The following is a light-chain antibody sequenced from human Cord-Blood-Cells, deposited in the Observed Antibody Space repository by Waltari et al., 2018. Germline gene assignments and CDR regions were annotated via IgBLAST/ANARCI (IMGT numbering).Light chain of an antibody. Sequence: QSALTQPAPVSGSPGQSITISCTGTSSDVGGYHYVSWYQQHPGKAPKLMIYDVSNRPAGVSNRFSGSKSGNTASLTISGLQAEDEADYYCSSYTSSSTLVFGTGTKGTVL. J-gene: IGLJ1*01. CDR1: SSDVGGYHY. CDR3: SSYTSSSTLV. V-gene: IGLV2-14*03. CDR2: DVS.